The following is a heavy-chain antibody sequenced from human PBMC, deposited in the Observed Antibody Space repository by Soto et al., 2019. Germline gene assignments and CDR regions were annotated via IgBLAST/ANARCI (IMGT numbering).Heavy chain of an antibody. CDR1: GYTFTSYD. D-gene: IGHD3-3*01. CDR2: MNPNSGNT. V-gene: IGHV1-8*01. CDR3: ARVPYHYDFWSGYPYYYYYMDV. Sequence: QVQLVQSGAEVKKPGASVKVSCKASGYTFTSYDINWVRQATGQGLEWMGWMNPNSGNTGYAQKFQGRVTMTRNTYISTAYMELSSLRSEDTAVYYCARVPYHYDFWSGYPYYYYYMDVWGKGTTVTVSS. J-gene: IGHJ6*03.